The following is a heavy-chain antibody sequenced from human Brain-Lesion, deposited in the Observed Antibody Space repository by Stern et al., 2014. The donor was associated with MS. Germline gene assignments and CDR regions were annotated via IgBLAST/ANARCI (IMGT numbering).Heavy chain of an antibody. D-gene: IGHD6-19*01. J-gene: IGHJ1*01. V-gene: IGHV3-23*04. CDR3: AKWPHHIAVAGTRCFQH. Sequence: EVQLVESGGGLVQPGGSLRLSCAASGFSFSTYAMSWVRQPPGKGLQWVSVISGRGGSTYYADSVKGRFTISRDNSKNTLYLQMDSLRADDTAVYYCAKWPHHIAVAGTRCFQHWGQGTLVTVSS. CDR1: GFSFSTYA. CDR2: ISGRGGST.